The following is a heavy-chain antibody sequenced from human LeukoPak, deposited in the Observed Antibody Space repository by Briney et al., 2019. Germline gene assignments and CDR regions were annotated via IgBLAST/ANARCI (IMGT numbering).Heavy chain of an antibody. CDR3: ARTPYGGHDY. V-gene: IGHV4-38-2*02. CDR1: GYSINSSDY. D-gene: IGHD4-23*01. J-gene: IGHJ4*02. Sequence: SETLSLTCTVSGYSINSSDYWGWIRQRPGKGLEWIGSIYYSGSTYYNPSLKSRVTISVDTSKNGFSLKLTSVTAADTAVYYCARTPYGGHDYWGQGTLVTVSS. CDR2: IYYSGST.